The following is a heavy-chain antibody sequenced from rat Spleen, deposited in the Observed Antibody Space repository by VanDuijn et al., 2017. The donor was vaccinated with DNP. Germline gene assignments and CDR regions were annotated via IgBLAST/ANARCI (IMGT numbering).Heavy chain of an antibody. CDR1: GFTFSDYY. D-gene: IGHD1-8*01. CDR3: ARHDYSNYYFDY. V-gene: IGHV5-22*01. Sequence: EVQLVESGGGLVQPGRSLKLSCAASGFTFSDYYMTWVRQAPTKGLEWVAYISYDGSGTYYRDPVKGRFTISRDNAKKTLSLQMNSLKSEDMATYYCARHDYSNYYFDYWGRGVMVTVSS. CDR2: ISYDGSGT. J-gene: IGHJ2*01.